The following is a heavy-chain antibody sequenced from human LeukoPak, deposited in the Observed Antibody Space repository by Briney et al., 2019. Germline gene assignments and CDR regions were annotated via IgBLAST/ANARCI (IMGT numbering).Heavy chain of an antibody. CDR2: INHDGSST. CDR1: GFTFSTFW. CDR3: ATNGGGDSGYGNFDY. V-gene: IGHV3-74*01. J-gene: IGHJ4*02. D-gene: IGHD5-12*01. Sequence: GGSLRLSCATSGFTFSTFWMHWVRQAPGKGLVWVSRINHDGSSTNYADSVKGRFTISRDNAKNSLYLQMNSLRAEDTALYYCATNGGGDSGYGNFDYWGQGTLVTVSS.